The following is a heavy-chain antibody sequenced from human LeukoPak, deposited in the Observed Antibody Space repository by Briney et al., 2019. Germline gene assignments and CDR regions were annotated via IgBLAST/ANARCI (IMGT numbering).Heavy chain of an antibody. Sequence: GGSLRLSCAASGFTLSNYDMNWVRQAPGKGLEWVSSVSTSSRYIYYKDSVRGRFTISRDVAKNSLYLEMNSLRAEDTAVYYCARADCSSSTCYLRRSWFDPWGQGTLVTVSS. CDR3: ARADCSSSTCYLRRSWFDP. CDR1: GFTLSNYD. V-gene: IGHV3-21*01. J-gene: IGHJ5*02. CDR2: VSTSSRYI. D-gene: IGHD2-2*01.